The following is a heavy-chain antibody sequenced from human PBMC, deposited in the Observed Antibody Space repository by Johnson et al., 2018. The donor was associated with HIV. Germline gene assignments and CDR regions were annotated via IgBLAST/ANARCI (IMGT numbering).Heavy chain of an antibody. CDR1: GFTVSSNS. CDR2: IYRGGST. V-gene: IGHV3-66*01. CDR3: ARGNYYGSGSYGAFDI. D-gene: IGHD3-10*01. J-gene: IGHJ3*02. Sequence: VQLVESGGALVQPGGSLRLSCAASGFTVSSNSMTWVRQAPGKGLEWVSLIYRGGSTYYADSVKGRFTISRDNAKNSLYLQMNSLRAEDTALYYCARGNYYGSGSYGAFDIWGQGTMVTVSS.